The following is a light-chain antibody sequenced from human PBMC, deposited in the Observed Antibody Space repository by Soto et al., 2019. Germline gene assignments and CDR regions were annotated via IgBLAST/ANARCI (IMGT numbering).Light chain of an antibody. Sequence: QSALTQPASVSGSPGQSITISCTGTSSDVGGYKYVSWYQQHPGKAPKLIIYEVNNRPSGISNRFSGSKSGNTASLTISGLQAEDESDFYCSSYTNRASVVFGGGTKLTVL. CDR1: SSDVGGYKY. CDR3: SSYTNRASVV. V-gene: IGLV2-14*01. CDR2: EVN. J-gene: IGLJ2*01.